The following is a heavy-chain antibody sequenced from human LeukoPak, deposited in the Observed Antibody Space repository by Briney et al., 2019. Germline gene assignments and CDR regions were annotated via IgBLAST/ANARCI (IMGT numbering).Heavy chain of an antibody. CDR1: GFTFSSYG. V-gene: IGHV3-33*01. CDR3: ARAPVPGRSSYYMDV. Sequence: PGGSLRLSCAASGFTFSSYGMHWVRQAPGKGLEGVAVIWYDGSNKYYADSVKGRFTISRDNSKNTLYLQMNSLRAEDTAVYYCARAPVPGRSSYYMDVWGKGTTVTVSS. J-gene: IGHJ6*03. D-gene: IGHD6-6*01. CDR2: IWYDGSNK.